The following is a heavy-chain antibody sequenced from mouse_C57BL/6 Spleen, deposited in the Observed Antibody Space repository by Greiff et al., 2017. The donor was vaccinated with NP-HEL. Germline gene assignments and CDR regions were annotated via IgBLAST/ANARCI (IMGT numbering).Heavy chain of an antibody. CDR1: GFTFSDYY. J-gene: IGHJ3*01. V-gene: IGHV5-16*01. Sequence: EVKLMESEGGLVQPGSSMKLSCTASGFTFSDYYMAWVRQVPEKGLEWVANINYDGSSTYYLDSLKSRFIISRDNAKNILYLQMSSLKSEDTATYYCARDQGSFAWFAYWGQGTLVTVSA. CDR3: ARDQGSFAWFAY. CDR2: INYDGSST. D-gene: IGHD1-1*01.